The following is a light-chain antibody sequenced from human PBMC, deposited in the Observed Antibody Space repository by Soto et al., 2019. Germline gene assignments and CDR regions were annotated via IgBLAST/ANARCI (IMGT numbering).Light chain of an antibody. CDR1: QTITTS. J-gene: IGKJ1*01. V-gene: IGKV1-5*03. Sequence: DIQMTQSPSTLSASVGDRVTITCRASQTITTSLAWYQQKPGKAPKLLIYKASSLESGVPSRFSGSGSGTESPLTINSLQTDDFATYFFQQYDSYSLRTFGQGTRVEI. CDR2: KAS. CDR3: QQYDSYSLRT.